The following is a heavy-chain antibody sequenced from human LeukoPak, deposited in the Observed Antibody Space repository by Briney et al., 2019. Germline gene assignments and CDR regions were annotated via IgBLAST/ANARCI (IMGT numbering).Heavy chain of an antibody. D-gene: IGHD3-22*01. CDR3: AKDPDSSGYYYSDY. CDR1: GFTFRDYY. J-gene: IGHJ4*02. Sequence: GGSLRLSCAASGFTFRDYYMSWIRQAPGKGLEWVSYISSSGSGGSTYYADSVKGRFTISRDNSKNTLYLQMNSLRAEDTAVYYCAKDPDSSGYYYSDYWGQGTLVTVSS. CDR2: ISSSGSGGST. V-gene: IGHV3-23*01.